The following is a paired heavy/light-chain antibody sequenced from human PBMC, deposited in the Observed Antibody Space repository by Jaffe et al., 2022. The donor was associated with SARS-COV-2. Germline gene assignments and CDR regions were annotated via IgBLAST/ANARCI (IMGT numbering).Heavy chain of an antibody. V-gene: IGHV4-31*03. J-gene: IGHJ4*02. CDR2: IHSRGDT. CDR3: ASGLGYSSGWNS. CDR1: GGSISSDGYF. D-gene: IGHD6-19*01. Sequence: QVQLQESGPGLVKPSQTLSLTCTVSGGSISSDGYFWTWIRQHPGKGLEWIGFIHSRGDTQYNPSLKSRITISADTSKNQFSLNLSSVTAADTAVYYCASGLGYSSGWNSWGQGALVTVSS.
Light chain of an antibody. CDR2: IAS. Sequence: DIQMTQSPSSVSAIVGDRVTITCRASQGISRWLAWYQQKPGKAPKLLISIASSLQSGVPSRFSGSGSGTDFTLTINNLQPEDFATYYCQQANSLPLTFGGGTNVEIK. V-gene: IGKV1-12*01. CDR1: QGISRW. J-gene: IGKJ4*01. CDR3: QQANSLPLT.